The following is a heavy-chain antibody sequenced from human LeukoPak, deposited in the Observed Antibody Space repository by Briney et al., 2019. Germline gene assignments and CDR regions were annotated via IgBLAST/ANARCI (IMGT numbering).Heavy chain of an antibody. CDR1: GFTFSRHG. J-gene: IGHJ4*02. Sequence: GGTLRLSCVASGFTFSRHGMNWVRQAPGKGLEWVSAISGSGGSTYYADSVKGRFTISRDNAKNSLYLQMNSLRAEDTALYYCAREDQYCSSTSCYPPIGYWGQGTLVTVSS. D-gene: IGHD2-2*01. V-gene: IGHV3-23*01. CDR3: AREDQYCSSTSCYPPIGY. CDR2: ISGSGGST.